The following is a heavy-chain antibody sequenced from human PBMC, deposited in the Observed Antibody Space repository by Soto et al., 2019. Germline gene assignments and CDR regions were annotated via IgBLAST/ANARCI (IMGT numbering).Heavy chain of an antibody. D-gene: IGHD3-10*01. Sequence: ASETLSLTCSVSGGSISSSSYYWGWIRQPPGKGLEWIGSIHYSGSTNYKSSLKSRVTISVDTSKNQFSLKLSSVTAADTAVYYCARLLYGSGTNIPDYWGQGTLVTVSS. CDR2: IHYSGST. CDR1: GGSISSSSYY. CDR3: ARLLYGSGTNIPDY. V-gene: IGHV4-39*01. J-gene: IGHJ4*02.